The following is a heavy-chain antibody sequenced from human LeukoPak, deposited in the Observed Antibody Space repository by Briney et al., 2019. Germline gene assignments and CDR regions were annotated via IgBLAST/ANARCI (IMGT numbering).Heavy chain of an antibody. CDR2: LFHSGTP. V-gene: IGHV4-59*08. J-gene: IGHJ4*02. CDR1: GGSITSYY. D-gene: IGHD6-13*01. CDR3: ATRRGWKQPLVYFDS. Sequence: SSETLSLTCTVSGGSITSYYWIWLRQPPGKGLEWIGYLFHSGTPRDNPSLTRRVTIPAATNKNQISLTLTSTTAADTAVYYCATRRGWKQPLVYFDSWGQGTLATVSS.